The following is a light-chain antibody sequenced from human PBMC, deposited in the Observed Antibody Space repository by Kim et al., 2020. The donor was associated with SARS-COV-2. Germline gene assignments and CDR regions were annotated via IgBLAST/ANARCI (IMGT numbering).Light chain of an antibody. CDR1: GLRRYF. Sequence: LGQTVRITWQGDGLRRYFARWYQQKPGQAPLLVIYGKTNRPSGIPDRFAGSSSGRTASLTITGTQAEDEADYYCMSRDTDGPHNYVFGTGTKVTVL. CDR2: GKT. CDR3: MSRDTDGPHNYV. J-gene: IGLJ1*01. V-gene: IGLV3-19*01.